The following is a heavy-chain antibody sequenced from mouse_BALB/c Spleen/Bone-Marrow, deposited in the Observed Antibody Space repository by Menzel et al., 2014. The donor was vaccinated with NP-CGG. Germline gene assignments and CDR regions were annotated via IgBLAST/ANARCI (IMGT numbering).Heavy chain of an antibody. CDR3: ARGAMITTGYFDY. CDR1: GISITTGNYR. Sequence: DVKLQESGPGLVKPSQTVSLTCTVTGISITTGNYRWSWIRQFPGNKLEWIGYIYYSGTITYNPSLTSRTTITRDTSKNQFFLEMNSLTAKDTATYYCARGAMITTGYFDYWGQGTTLTVSS. J-gene: IGHJ2*01. CDR2: IYYSGTI. V-gene: IGHV3-5*02. D-gene: IGHD2-4*01.